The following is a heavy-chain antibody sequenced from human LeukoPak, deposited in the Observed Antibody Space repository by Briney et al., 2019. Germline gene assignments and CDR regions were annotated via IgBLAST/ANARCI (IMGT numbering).Heavy chain of an antibody. CDR1: GFTVSSNY. Sequence: PGGSLRLSCAASGFTVSSNYMTWVRQAPGKGLEWVAVIWYDGSHKYYADSVKGRFTISRDNSKSTLYLEMNSPRMEDTAVYYCARDRGKGSYGDLWGQGTLVTVSS. D-gene: IGHD3-16*01. J-gene: IGHJ5*02. V-gene: IGHV3-33*08. CDR3: ARDRGKGSYGDL. CDR2: IWYDGSHK.